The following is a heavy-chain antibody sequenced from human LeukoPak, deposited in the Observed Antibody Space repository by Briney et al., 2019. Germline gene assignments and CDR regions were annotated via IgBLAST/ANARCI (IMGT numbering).Heavy chain of an antibody. CDR1: GFTFSSYA. CDR2: ISGSGGST. D-gene: IGHD3-9*01. J-gene: IGHJ4*02. Sequence: GGSLRLSCAASGFTFSSYAMSWVRQAPGKGLEWVSAISGSGGSTYYADSLKGRFTTSRDNSKNTVFLQMNSLRHEDTAIYYCVIWGDYDVLTGYYVPDYWGQGTLVTVAS. CDR3: VIWGDYDVLTGYYVPDY. V-gene: IGHV3-23*01.